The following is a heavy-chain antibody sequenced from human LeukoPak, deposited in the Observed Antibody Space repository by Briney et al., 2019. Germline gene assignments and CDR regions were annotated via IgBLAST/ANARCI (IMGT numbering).Heavy chain of an antibody. D-gene: IGHD1-26*01. CDR2: IIPIFGTA. J-gene: IGHJ4*02. Sequence: SVKVSCKASGGTFSSYAISWVRQAPGQGLEWMGGIIPIFGTANYAQKFQGRVTITADESTSTAYMELNSLRSEDTAVYYCASMVVGAGADYWGQGTLVTVSS. V-gene: IGHV1-69*13. CDR1: GGTFSSYA. CDR3: ASMVVGAGADY.